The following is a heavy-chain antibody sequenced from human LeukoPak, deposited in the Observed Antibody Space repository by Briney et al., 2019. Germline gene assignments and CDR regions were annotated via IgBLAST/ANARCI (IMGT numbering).Heavy chain of an antibody. Sequence: GGSLRLSCAASGFTFSSYGMHWVRQAPGKGLEWVAVISYDGSNKYYADSVKGRFTISRDNSKNTLYLQMNSLRAEDTAVYYCARERTKSYSSGWDYRGQGTLVTVSS. V-gene: IGHV3-30*03. CDR2: ISYDGSNK. CDR1: GFTFSSYG. CDR3: ARERTKSYSSGWDY. J-gene: IGHJ4*02. D-gene: IGHD6-19*01.